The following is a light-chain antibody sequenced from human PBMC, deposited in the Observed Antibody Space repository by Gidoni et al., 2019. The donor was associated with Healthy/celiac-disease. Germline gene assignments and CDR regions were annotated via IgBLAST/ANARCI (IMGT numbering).Light chain of an antibody. V-gene: IGLV2-23*01. CDR1: SSDVGSYNL. CDR3: CSYAGSSIHVV. Sequence: YGSGSPGQSITISCTGTSSDVGSYNLVSWYQQHPGKAPKLMIYEGSKRPSGVSNRFSGSKSGNTASLTISGLQAEDEADYYCCSYAGSSIHVVFGGGTKLTV. J-gene: IGLJ2*01. CDR2: EGS.